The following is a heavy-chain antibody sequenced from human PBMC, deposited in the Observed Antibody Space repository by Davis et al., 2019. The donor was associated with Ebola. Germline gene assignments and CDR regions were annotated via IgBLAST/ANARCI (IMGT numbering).Heavy chain of an antibody. Sequence: GSLRLSCTVSGGSVSSGSYYWSWIRQPPGKGLEWIGYIYYSGSTNYNPSLKSRVTISVDTSKNQFSLKLSSVTAADTAVYYCARQAGSLNYDFWSGYDYWGQGTLVTVSS. CDR3: ARQAGSLNYDFWSGYDY. V-gene: IGHV4-61*01. J-gene: IGHJ4*02. CDR2: IYYSGST. CDR1: GGSVSSGSYY. D-gene: IGHD3-3*01.